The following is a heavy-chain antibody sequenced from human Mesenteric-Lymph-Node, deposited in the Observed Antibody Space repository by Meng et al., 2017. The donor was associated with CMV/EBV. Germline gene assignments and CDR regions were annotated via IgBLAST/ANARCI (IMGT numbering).Heavy chain of an antibody. D-gene: IGHD6-13*01. V-gene: IGHV4-34*01. CDR2: INHSGST. Sequence: SETLSLTCAVYGGSFSGYYWSWIRQPPGKGLEWIGEINHSGSTNYNPSLKSRVTISVDTSKNQFSLKLSSVTAADTAVYYCASSSSADTFDIWGQGTMVTVSS. CDR3: ASSSSADTFDI. CDR1: GGSFSGYY. J-gene: IGHJ3*02.